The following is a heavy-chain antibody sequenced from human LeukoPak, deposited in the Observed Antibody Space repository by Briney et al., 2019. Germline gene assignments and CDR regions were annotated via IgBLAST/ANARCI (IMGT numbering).Heavy chain of an antibody. CDR3: ARSSYFPPRTPNY. D-gene: IGHD2-21*01. Sequence: KPSETLSLTCGVYSGSLSDKYWSWIRQPPGKGLEWIGEINPSGRTNYNPSLKSRVTMSVDTSKNQFSLKLSSVTAADTAVYYCARSSYFPPRTPNYWGQGTLVTVSS. V-gene: IGHV4-34*01. CDR1: SGSLSDKY. CDR2: INPSGRT. J-gene: IGHJ4*02.